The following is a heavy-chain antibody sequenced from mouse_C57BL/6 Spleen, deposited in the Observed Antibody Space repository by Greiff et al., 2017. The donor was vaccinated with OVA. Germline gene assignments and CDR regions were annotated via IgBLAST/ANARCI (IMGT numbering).Heavy chain of an antibody. J-gene: IGHJ2*01. D-gene: IGHD3-2*02. V-gene: IGHV5-16*01. Sequence: EVMLVESEGGLVQPGRSMKLSCTASGFTFSDYYMAWVRQVPEKGLEWVANINYDGSSTYYLDSLKSRFIISRDNAKNILYLQMSSLKSEDTATYYCARTDSSGHYFDYWGQGTTLTVSS. CDR3: ARTDSSGHYFDY. CDR1: GFTFSDYY. CDR2: INYDGSST.